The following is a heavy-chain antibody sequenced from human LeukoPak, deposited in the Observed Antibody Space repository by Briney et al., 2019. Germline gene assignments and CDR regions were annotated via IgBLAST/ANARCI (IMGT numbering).Heavy chain of an antibody. D-gene: IGHD4-23*01. J-gene: IGHJ4*02. CDR3: ARVDDYGGNSDY. Sequence: SETLSLTCAVYGGSFSGYYWSWIRQPPGKGLEWIGEINHSGSTNYNPSLKSRVTISVDTSKNQFSLKLSSVTAADTVVYYCARVDDYGGNSDYWGQGTLVTVSS. CDR1: GGSFSGYY. V-gene: IGHV4-34*01. CDR2: INHSGST.